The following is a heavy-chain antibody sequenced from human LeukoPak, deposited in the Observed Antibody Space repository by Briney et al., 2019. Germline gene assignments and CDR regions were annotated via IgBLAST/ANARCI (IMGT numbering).Heavy chain of an antibody. V-gene: IGHV4-4*07. J-gene: IGHJ2*01. CDR1: GXSISGYY. CDR2: FYTSEST. Sequence: PSETLSLTCSVSGXSISGYYWSWIRQPPAGKGLEWIGRFYTSESTNYNPSLKSRVTMSVDTSKNQFSLKLSSVTAADTALYYCARHRGDWYIDLWGRGTLLTVSS. CDR3: ARHRGDWYIDL.